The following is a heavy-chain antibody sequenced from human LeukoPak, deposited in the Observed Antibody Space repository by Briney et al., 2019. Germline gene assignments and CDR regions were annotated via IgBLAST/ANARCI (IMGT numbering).Heavy chain of an antibody. CDR2: ISSSSSYI. D-gene: IGHD2-21*02. CDR3: ARDHLAGWYCGGDCSNPWDY. Sequence: GGSLRLSCAASGFTFSSYSMNWVRQAPGKGLEWVSSISSSSSYIYYADSVKGRFTISRDNAKNSLYLQMNSLRAEDTAVYYCARDHLAGWYCGGDCSNPWDYWGQGTLVTVSS. V-gene: IGHV3-21*01. CDR1: GFTFSSYS. J-gene: IGHJ4*02.